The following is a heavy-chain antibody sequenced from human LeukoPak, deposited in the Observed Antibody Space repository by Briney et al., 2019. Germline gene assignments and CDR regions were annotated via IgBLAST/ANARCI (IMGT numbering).Heavy chain of an antibody. Sequence: GGSLRLSCAASGFTFSSYSMNWVRQAPGKGLEWVSYISSSSSTIYYADSVKGRFTISRDNAKNSLYLQMNSLRAEDTAVYYCARDRPEHSSSGKDFDYWGQGTLVTVSS. CDR1: GFTFSSYS. V-gene: IGHV3-48*01. CDR3: ARDRPEHSSSGKDFDY. CDR2: ISSSSSTI. J-gene: IGHJ4*02. D-gene: IGHD6-13*01.